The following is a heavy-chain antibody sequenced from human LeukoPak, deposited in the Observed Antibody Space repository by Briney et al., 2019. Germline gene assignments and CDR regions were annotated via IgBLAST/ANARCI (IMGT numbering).Heavy chain of an antibody. CDR3: ARDPRRYCSGGSCYERHWFDP. D-gene: IGHD2-15*01. CDR2: ISGSGAST. V-gene: IGHV3-23*01. Sequence: GGSLRLSCAASGFIFSSYAMSWVRQAPGKGLEWVSGISGSGASTLYPDSVKGRFTISRDNSKNTLYLQMNSLRAEDTAVYYCARDPRRYCSGGSCYERHWFDPWGQGTLVTVSS. J-gene: IGHJ5*02. CDR1: GFIFSSYA.